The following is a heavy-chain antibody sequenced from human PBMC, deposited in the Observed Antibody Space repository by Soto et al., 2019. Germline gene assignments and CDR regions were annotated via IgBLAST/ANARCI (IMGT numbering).Heavy chain of an antibody. Sequence: QVQLVQSGAEVKKPGSSVKVSCKASGGTFSSYAISWVRQAPGQGLEWMGGIIPIFGTANYAQKFQGRVTITADESTSTAYMELSSLRSKDTAVYYCATRPYCSGGSCYPYYYYGMDVWGQGTTVTVSS. CDR3: ATRPYCSGGSCYPYYYYGMDV. D-gene: IGHD2-15*01. V-gene: IGHV1-69*01. J-gene: IGHJ6*02. CDR1: GGTFSSYA. CDR2: IIPIFGTA.